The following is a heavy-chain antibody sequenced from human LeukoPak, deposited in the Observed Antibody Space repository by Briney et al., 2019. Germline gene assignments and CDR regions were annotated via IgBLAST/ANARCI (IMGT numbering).Heavy chain of an antibody. CDR3: AKGAPGDIVVVAAAIPRIGYFQH. CDR2: ICDSGGDS. J-gene: IGHJ1*01. Sequence: GGSLRLSCAASGLTFSTYAMSWVRQAPGKGLEWVSGICDSGGDSYYADSVKGQYTISRHSSKNTVCLQMNSLRAEDSAVYYCAKGAPGDIVVVAAAIPRIGYFQHWGQGNLVTVSS. D-gene: IGHD2-2*01. V-gene: IGHV3-23*01. CDR1: GLTFSTYA.